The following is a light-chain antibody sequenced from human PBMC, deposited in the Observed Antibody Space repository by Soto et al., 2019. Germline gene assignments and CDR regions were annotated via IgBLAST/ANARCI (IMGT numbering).Light chain of an antibody. Sequence: EIVLTQSPGTLSLSPGERATLSCRASQSVSSNYLAWYQQKPGQAPRPLIYGASSRATGIPDRFSGSGAGTDCTLTISRLESEDFAVYYCQQYGRSPWTFGQGTKVEIK. J-gene: IGKJ1*01. CDR1: QSVSSNY. V-gene: IGKV3-20*01. CDR2: GAS. CDR3: QQYGRSPWT.